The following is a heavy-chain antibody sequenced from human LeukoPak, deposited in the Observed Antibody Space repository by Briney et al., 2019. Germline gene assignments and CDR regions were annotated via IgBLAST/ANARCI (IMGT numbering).Heavy chain of an antibody. CDR2: IRYDGSNK. D-gene: IGHD3-16*02. CDR1: GFTFSSYG. V-gene: IGHV3-30*02. Sequence: GGPLRLSCAASGFTFSSYGMHWVRQAPGKGLEWVAFIRYDGSNKYYADSVKGRFTISRDNSKNTLYLQMNSLRAEDTAVYYCAKILYDYVWGSYRYPDYWGQGTLVTVSS. CDR3: AKILYDYVWGSYRYPDY. J-gene: IGHJ4*02.